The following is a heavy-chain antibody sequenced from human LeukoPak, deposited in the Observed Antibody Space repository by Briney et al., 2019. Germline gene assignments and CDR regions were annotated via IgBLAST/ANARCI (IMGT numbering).Heavy chain of an antibody. CDR2: IYYSGNT. J-gene: IGHJ5*02. Sequence: SETLSLTCTVSGGSVSSTSYHWAWIRQPPGKGLEWIGNIYYSGNTYSNPSLKSRVTISVDTSKNQFSLKLSSVTAADTAVYYCARREGQFDPWGQGTLVTVSS. D-gene: IGHD1-26*01. CDR3: ARREGQFDP. CDR1: GGSVSSTSYH. V-gene: IGHV4-39*01.